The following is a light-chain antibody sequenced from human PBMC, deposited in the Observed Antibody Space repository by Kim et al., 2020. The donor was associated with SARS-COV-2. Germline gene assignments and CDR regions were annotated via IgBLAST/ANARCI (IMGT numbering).Light chain of an antibody. CDR3: QTRGTGIVV. CDR2: LNSDGSH. V-gene: IGLV4-69*01. CDR1: SGHSSYA. Sequence: SVKLTCTLSSGHSSYAIAWHQQQPEKGPRYLMKLNSDGSHSKGDGIPDRFSGSSSGAERYLTISSLQSEDEADYYCQTRGTGIVVFGGGTQLTVL. J-gene: IGLJ2*01.